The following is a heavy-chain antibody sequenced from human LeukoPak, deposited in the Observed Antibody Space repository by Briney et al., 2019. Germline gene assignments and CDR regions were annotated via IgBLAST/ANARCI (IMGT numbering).Heavy chain of an antibody. Sequence: PSQTLSLTCAVSGGSISSGGDPWSWIRQPPGKGLEWIGYIYDSGSTYYNPSLKSRVTISVDRSKNQFSLKLSSVTAADTAVYYCARSTRGGFDYWGQGTLVTVSS. V-gene: IGHV4-30-2*01. CDR1: GGSISSGGDP. CDR2: IYDSGST. CDR3: ARSTRGGFDY. J-gene: IGHJ4*02. D-gene: IGHD3-10*01.